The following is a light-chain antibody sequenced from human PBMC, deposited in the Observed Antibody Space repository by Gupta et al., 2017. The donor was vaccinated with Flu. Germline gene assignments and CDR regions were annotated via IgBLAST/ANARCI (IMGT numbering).Light chain of an antibody. Sequence: EIVLTQSPATLSLSPGEHTSLSFRATQSFSNSLAWYQHKPGQAPRLLSVDASIRASGIPGRFSGGGSGTDFSPPTISLDPEDFAVYYCHQRGAWLRTFGRGTKVEVK. CDR1: QSFSNS. V-gene: IGKV3-11*01. CDR3: HQRGAWLRT. J-gene: IGKJ1*01. CDR2: DAS.